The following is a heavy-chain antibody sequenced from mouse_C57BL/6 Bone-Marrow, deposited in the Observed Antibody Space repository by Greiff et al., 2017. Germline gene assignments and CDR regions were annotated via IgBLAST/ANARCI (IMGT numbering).Heavy chain of an antibody. Sequence: VQLQQSGPELVKPGASVKISCKASGYAFSSSWMNWVKQRPGKGLEWIGRIYPGDGDTNYNGKFKGKATLTADKSSSTAYRQLSSLTSEDSAVYFCASTVVASHWGQGTTLTVSS. D-gene: IGHD1-1*01. V-gene: IGHV1-82*01. CDR3: ASTVVASH. J-gene: IGHJ2*01. CDR2: IYPGDGDT. CDR1: GYAFSSSW.